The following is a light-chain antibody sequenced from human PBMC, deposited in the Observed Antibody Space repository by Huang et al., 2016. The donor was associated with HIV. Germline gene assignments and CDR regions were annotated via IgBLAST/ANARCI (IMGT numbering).Light chain of an antibody. CDR1: DNIDTY. Sequence: DIEMTQSPSSLSASVSDTVTISCRAGDNIDTYLHWYQQKPGEAPKLLSSGAAHLQVGVRLRLRGSGSGTYVTLTINSLQPEDFATYFCQQTFVAPPEDTFGQGTRLEIK. CDR2: GAA. CDR3: QQTFVAPPEDT. J-gene: IGKJ2*01. V-gene: IGKV1-39*01.